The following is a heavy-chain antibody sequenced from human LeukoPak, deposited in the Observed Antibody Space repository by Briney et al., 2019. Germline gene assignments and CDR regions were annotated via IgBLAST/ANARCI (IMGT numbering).Heavy chain of an antibody. CDR2: IDSRGSTI. V-gene: IGHV3-11*01. CDR3: AREEEVTMAYWYFDL. CDR1: GFTFSDYY. Sequence: GGSLRLSCAASGFTFSDYYMSWIRQAPGKGLEWVSYIDSRGSTIYYADSVRGRFAVSRDNAENSLYLQMNSLRAEDTAVYYCAREEEVTMAYWYFDLWGRGTLVTVSS. D-gene: IGHD3-10*01. J-gene: IGHJ2*01.